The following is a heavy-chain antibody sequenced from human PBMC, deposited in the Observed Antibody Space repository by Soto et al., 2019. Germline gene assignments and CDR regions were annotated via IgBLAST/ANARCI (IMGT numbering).Heavy chain of an antibody. V-gene: IGHV1-8*01. J-gene: IGHJ6*02. CDR2: FDPEDGET. D-gene: IGHD6-13*01. Sequence: ASVKVSCKASGYTFTSYDINCVRQATGKGLEWMGGFDPEDGETIYAQKFQGRVTMTRDTSTSTVYMELSSLRSEDTAVYYCARESSSWYVPTYYYYGMDVWGQGTTVTVS. CDR1: GYTFTSYD. CDR3: ARESSSWYVPTYYYYGMDV.